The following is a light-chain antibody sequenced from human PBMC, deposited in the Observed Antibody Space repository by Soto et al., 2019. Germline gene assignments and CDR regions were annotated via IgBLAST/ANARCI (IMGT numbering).Light chain of an antibody. V-gene: IGLV1-44*01. J-gene: IGLJ2*01. CDR2: SNN. Sequence: QSVLTQPPSASGTPGQRVTISCSGSSSNIGSNTVNWYQQLPGTAPKLLIYSNNQRPSGVPDRISGSKSGTSASLANSGLRSEDEADYYCAAWDDSLNGVVFGGGTKLTVL. CDR3: AAWDDSLNGVV. CDR1: SSNIGSNT.